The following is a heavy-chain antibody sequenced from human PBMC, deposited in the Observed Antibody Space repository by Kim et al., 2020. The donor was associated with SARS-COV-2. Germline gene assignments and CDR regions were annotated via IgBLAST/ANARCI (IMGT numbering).Heavy chain of an antibody. D-gene: IGHD1-26*01. V-gene: IGHV4-59*01. CDR1: GGSISSYY. CDR2: IYYSGST. Sequence: SETLSLTCTVSGGSISSYYWSWIRQPPGKGLEWIGYIYYSGSTNYNPSLKSRVTISVDTSKNQFSLKLNSVTAADTAVYYCARVWDGTDVWGQGTTVTVSS. CDR3: ARVWDGTDV. J-gene: IGHJ6*02.